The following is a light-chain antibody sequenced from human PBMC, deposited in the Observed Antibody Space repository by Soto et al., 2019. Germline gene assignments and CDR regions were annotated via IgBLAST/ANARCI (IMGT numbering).Light chain of an antibody. CDR1: QSVSSN. J-gene: IGKJ1*01. CDR3: QQYDDWPPRT. V-gene: IGKV3-15*01. Sequence: EIVMTQSPATLSVSPGERATLSCRASQSVSSNLAWYQQKPGQAPRLLIFRASTRVTGVPARFSGSGSGTEFTLTISSLQSEDFAVYYCQQYDDWPPRTFGQGTKVEIK. CDR2: RAS.